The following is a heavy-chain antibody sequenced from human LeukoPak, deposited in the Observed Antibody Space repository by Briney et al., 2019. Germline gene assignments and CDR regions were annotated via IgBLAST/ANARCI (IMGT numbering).Heavy chain of an antibody. Sequence: PGGSLRLSCAASGFTFSSYGMHWVRQAPGKGLEWVAVISYDGSNKYYADSVKGRFTISRDNSKNTLYLQMNSLRAEDTAVYYCAKAGDLLAYFDYWGQGTLVTVSS. CDR1: GFTFSSYG. D-gene: IGHD3-10*01. CDR3: AKAGDLLAYFDY. V-gene: IGHV3-30*18. J-gene: IGHJ4*02. CDR2: ISYDGSNK.